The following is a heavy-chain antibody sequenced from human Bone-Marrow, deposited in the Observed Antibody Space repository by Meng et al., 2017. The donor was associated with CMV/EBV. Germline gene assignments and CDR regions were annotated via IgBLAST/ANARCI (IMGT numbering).Heavy chain of an antibody. V-gene: IGHV3-7*01. Sequence: GESLKISCAASGFTFSSYWMSWVRQAPGKGLEWVANIKQDGSEKYYVDSVKGRFTISRDNAKNSLYLQMNSLRAEDTAVYYCARGLRTGLNWFDPWGQGPLVTVSS. D-gene: IGHD3/OR15-3a*01. J-gene: IGHJ5*02. CDR1: GFTFSSYW. CDR3: ARGLRTGLNWFDP. CDR2: IKQDGSEK.